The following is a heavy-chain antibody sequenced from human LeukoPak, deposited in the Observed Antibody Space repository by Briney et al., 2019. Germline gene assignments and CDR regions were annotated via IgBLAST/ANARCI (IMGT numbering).Heavy chain of an antibody. V-gene: IGHV3-9*01. J-gene: IGHJ6*02. D-gene: IGHD3-16*01. CDR3: AKGARGGRVLHQYCGMDV. CDR1: GFRFDDYA. CDR2: TSWNSGSI. Sequence: GGSLRLSCAASGFRFDDYAMHWVRQAPGKGLEWVSGTSWNSGSIGYADSVKGRFTISRDNAKKSLYLQMNSLRAEDTALYYCAKGARGGRVLHQYCGMDVWGQGTTVTVSS.